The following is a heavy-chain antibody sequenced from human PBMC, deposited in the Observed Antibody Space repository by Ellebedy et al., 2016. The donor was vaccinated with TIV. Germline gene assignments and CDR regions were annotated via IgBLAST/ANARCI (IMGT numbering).Heavy chain of an antibody. Sequence: ASVKVSCXASDYTFTSYGINWVRQAPGQGLEWMGWISGYNGNTNYAQKLRGRVTMTTDTSTTTAYMELRSLRSDDTAVYYCARSANGLDPNYYDATGYAFDIWGQGTMVTVSA. CDR3: ARSANGLDPNYYDATGYAFDI. CDR1: DYTFTSYG. CDR2: ISGYNGNT. D-gene: IGHD3-22*01. J-gene: IGHJ3*02. V-gene: IGHV1-18*01.